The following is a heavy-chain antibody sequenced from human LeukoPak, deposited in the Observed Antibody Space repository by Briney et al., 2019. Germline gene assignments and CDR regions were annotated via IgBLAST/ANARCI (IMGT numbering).Heavy chain of an antibody. CDR3: ARDRWELPYFDY. CDR2: IYTSGST. J-gene: IGHJ4*02. D-gene: IGHD1-26*01. Sequence: SETLSLTCAVSGGSISSYYWSWIRQPAGKGLEWIGRIYTSGSTNYNPSLKSRVTMSVDTSKNQFSLKLSSVTAADTAVYYCARDRWELPYFDYWGQGTLVTVSS. V-gene: IGHV4-4*07. CDR1: GGSISSYY.